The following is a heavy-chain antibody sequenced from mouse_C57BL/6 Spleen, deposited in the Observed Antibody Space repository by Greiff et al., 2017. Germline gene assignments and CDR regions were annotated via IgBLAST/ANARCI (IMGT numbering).Heavy chain of an antibody. CDR1: GYTFTDYN. CDR3: ARLITTDPAGPFDY. J-gene: IGHJ2*01. CDR2: INPNNGGT. Sequence: VQLKESGPELVKPGASVKMSCKASGYTFTDYNMHWVKQSHGKSLEWIGYINPNNGGTSYNQKFKGKATLTVNKSSSTAYMELRSLTSEDSAVYYCARLITTDPAGPFDYWGQGTTLTVSS. D-gene: IGHD1-2*01. V-gene: IGHV1-22*01.